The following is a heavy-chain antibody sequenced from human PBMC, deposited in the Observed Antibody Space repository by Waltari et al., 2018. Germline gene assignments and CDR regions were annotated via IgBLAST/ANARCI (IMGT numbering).Heavy chain of an antibody. CDR2: IYPGDSET. CDR1: GYSFSRDG. D-gene: IGHD2-15*01. V-gene: IGHV5-51*01. J-gene: IGHJ3*02. CDR3: ARQDVAVVVDVLDAFNI. Sequence: EVQLVQSGAEVKQPGESLKISCRGSGYSFSRDGIGWVRQMPGKGLEWMGIIYPGDSETKYSPAFQGQVTFSADKSINTAYLQWNSLKDSDSAMYYCARQDVAVVVDVLDAFNIWGQGTKVTVSS.